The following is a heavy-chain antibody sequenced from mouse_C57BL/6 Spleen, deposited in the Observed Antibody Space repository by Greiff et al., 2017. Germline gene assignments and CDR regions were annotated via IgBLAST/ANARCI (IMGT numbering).Heavy chain of an antibody. D-gene: IGHD2-2*01. J-gene: IGHJ1*03. V-gene: IGHV5-4*01. CDR2: ISDGGSYT. CDR1: GFTFSSYA. CDR3: ARENYGYERWYFDD. Sequence: EVQLVESGGGLVKPGGSLKLSCAASGFTFSSYAMSWVRQTPEKRLEWVATISDGGSYTYYPDNVKGRFTISRDNAKNNLYLQMSHLKSEDTAMYYCARENYGYERWYFDDWGTGTTVTVSS.